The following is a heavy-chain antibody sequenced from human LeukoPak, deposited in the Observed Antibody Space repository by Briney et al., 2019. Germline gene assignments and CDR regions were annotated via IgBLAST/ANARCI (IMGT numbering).Heavy chain of an antibody. CDR1: GGTFSSYA. CDR2: IIPIFGTA. V-gene: IGHV1-69*05. J-gene: IGHJ4*02. CDR3: ARARYFDWLNDY. Sequence: SVKVSCKASGGTFSSYAISWVRQAPGQGLEWVGRIIPIFGTANYAQKFQGRVTITTDESTSTAYMELSSLRSEDTAVYYCARARYFDWLNDYWGQGTLVTVSP. D-gene: IGHD3-9*01.